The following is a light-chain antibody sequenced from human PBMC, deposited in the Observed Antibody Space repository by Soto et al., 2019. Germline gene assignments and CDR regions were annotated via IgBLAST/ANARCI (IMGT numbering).Light chain of an antibody. CDR2: GAN. J-gene: IGKJ1*01. CDR3: QQNYGTPGT. CDR1: QSISRY. V-gene: IGKV1-39*01. Sequence: DIQLTQSPSSLSASVGDRITITCRSSQSISRYLNWYQQRPGTAPKVLIFGANSLQSGVPCRFSGSGSGTEFTLTISSLQPEDFATYYCQQNYGTPGTFGQGTKLHVK.